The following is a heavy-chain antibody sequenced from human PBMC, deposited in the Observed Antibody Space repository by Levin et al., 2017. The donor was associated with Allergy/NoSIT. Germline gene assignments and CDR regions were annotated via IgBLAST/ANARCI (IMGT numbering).Heavy chain of an antibody. V-gene: IGHV3-9*01. Sequence: GGSLRLSCAASGFTFDDYAMHWVRQAPGKGLEWVSGISWNSGSIGYADSVKGRFTISRDNAKNSLYLQMNSLRAEDTALYYCAKDISTDYDSSGYYDAFDIWGQGTMVTVSS. D-gene: IGHD3-22*01. CDR2: ISWNSGSI. CDR1: GFTFDDYA. CDR3: AKDISTDYDSSGYYDAFDI. J-gene: IGHJ3*02.